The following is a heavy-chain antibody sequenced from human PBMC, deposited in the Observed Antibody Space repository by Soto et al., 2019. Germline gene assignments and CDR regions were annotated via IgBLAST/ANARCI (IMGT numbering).Heavy chain of an antibody. J-gene: IGHJ6*03. CDR3: ARALSYYYYYYMDV. V-gene: IGHV1-8*01. CDR2: MNPNSGNT. Sequence: ASVKVSCKASGYTFTSYYINWVRQATGQGLEWMGWMNPNSGNTGYAQKFQGRVTMTRNTSISTAYMELSSLRSEDTAVYYCARALSYYYYYYMDVWGKGTTVTVSS. CDR1: GYTFTSYY.